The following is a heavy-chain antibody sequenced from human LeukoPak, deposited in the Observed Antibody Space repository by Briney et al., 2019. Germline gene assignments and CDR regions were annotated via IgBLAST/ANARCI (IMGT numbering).Heavy chain of an antibody. CDR1: GFTFTSSA. CDR2: IVVGSGNT. CDR3: AREMSLYDSSGDFDY. D-gene: IGHD3-22*01. J-gene: IGHJ4*02. Sequence: ASVKVSCKASGFTFTSSAMQWVRQARGQRLEWIGWIVVGSGNTNYAQKLQGRVTMTTDTSTSTAYMELRSLRSDDTAVYYCAREMSLYDSSGDFDYWGQGTLVTVYS. V-gene: IGHV1-58*02.